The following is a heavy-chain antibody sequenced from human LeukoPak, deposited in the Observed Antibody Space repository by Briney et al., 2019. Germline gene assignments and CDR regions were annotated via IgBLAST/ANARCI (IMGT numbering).Heavy chain of an antibody. V-gene: IGHV4-30-4*08. CDR3: ARSMIRGVLS. CDR1: GSSISSVDYY. CDR2: IYYSGST. D-gene: IGHD3-10*01. Sequence: SETLSLTCTVSGSSISSVDYYWSRIRQPPGKGLEWIGYIYYSGSTYYNPSLKSRVTISIDTSKNQFSLKLSSVTAADTAVYYCARSMIRGVLSWGQGTLVTVSS. J-gene: IGHJ4*02.